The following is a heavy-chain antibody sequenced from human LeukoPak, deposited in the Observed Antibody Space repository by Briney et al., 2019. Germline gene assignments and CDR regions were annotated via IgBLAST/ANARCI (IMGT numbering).Heavy chain of an antibody. V-gene: IGHV3-30*04. Sequence: PGGSLRLSCAASGFTFSSYAMHWVRQAPGKGLEWVAVISYDGSNKYYADSVKGRFTISRDNAENSLYLQMNSLRAEDTAVYYCARAVDVRYFDWLFSPHYYFDYWGQGTLVTVSS. D-gene: IGHD3-9*01. CDR3: ARAVDVRYFDWLFSPHYYFDY. CDR2: ISYDGSNK. J-gene: IGHJ4*02. CDR1: GFTFSSYA.